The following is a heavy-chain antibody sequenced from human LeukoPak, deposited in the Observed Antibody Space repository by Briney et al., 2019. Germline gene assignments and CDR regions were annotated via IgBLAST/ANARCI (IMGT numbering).Heavy chain of an antibody. CDR1: GDSITNYF. Sequence: SETLSLTCTVSGDSITNYFWSWIRQPPGKGLEWIGYIYYTGNTNYKPSLKRRVTISVDTSTNQFSLRLRSVTAADTAVYYCARGRVAYSAYYFDYWGRGTLVTVSS. D-gene: IGHD2-15*01. V-gene: IGHV4-59*01. J-gene: IGHJ4*02. CDR2: IYYTGNT. CDR3: ARGRVAYSAYYFDY.